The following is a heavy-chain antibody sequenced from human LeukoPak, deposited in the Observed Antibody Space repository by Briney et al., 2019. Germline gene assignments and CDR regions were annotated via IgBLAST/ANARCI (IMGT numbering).Heavy chain of an antibody. D-gene: IGHD2-21*02. CDR2: ISSSSSYI. V-gene: IGHV3-21*01. Sequence: GGSLRLSCAASGFTFSSYSMNWVRQAPGKGLEWVSSISSSSSYIYYADSVKDRFTISRDNAKNSLYLQMNSLRAEDTAVYYCARAAHIVVVTAIYDYWGQGTLVTVSS. CDR1: GFTFSSYS. J-gene: IGHJ4*02. CDR3: ARAAHIVVVTAIYDY.